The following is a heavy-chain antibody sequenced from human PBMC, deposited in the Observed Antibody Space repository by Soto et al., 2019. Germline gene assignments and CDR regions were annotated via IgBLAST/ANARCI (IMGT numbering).Heavy chain of an antibody. CDR1: GFTFSNYG. CDR2: ISFDGGYK. Sequence: QVQLVESGGGVVQPGRSLRLSWVASGFTFSNYGMHWVRQAPCKGLEWVAVISFDGGYKDFADSVKGRFTISRDNSKNTLYLQMDSLRHEDTAVYYCAKAENKYFGSVAVDYWGQGSLVSVSS. CDR3: AKAENKYFGSVAVDY. D-gene: IGHD3-10*01. J-gene: IGHJ4*02. V-gene: IGHV3-30*18.